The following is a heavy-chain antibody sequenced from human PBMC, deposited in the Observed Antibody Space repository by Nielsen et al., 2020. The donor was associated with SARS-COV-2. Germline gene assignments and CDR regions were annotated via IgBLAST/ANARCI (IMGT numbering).Heavy chain of an antibody. Sequence: SETLSLTCTVSGGSISSSSYYWGWIRQPPGKGLEWIGSIYYSGSTYYNPSLKSRVTISVDTSKNQFSLKLSSVTAADTAVYYCARAGYSGSLHYFDYWGQGTLVTVSS. CDR1: GGSISSSSYY. CDR2: IYYSGST. J-gene: IGHJ4*02. V-gene: IGHV4-39*01. CDR3: ARAGYSGSLHYFDY. D-gene: IGHD1-26*01.